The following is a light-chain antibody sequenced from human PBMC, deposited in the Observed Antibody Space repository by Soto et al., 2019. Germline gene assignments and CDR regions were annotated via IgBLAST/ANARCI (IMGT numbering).Light chain of an antibody. CDR1: QNIDNY. CDR2: SAS. Sequence: IQLTQSPSSLSASVGDRVTVSCRSSQNIDNYLNWYGQRPGKAPELLIYSASNLKSGVPSRFRGSGSGTDFSLTINSLQSEDFATYYCQQSSNIPWTFGQGTKVEIK. V-gene: IGKV1-39*01. CDR3: QQSSNIPWT. J-gene: IGKJ1*01.